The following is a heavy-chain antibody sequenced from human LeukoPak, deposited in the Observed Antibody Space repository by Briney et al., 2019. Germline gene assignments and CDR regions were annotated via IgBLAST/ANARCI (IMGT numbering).Heavy chain of an antibody. CDR3: AREVEYYDSSGYRPHAFDI. J-gene: IGHJ3*02. Sequence: PSETLSLTCTVSSGSIISSNHYWGWTRQPPGKGLEWFGSISYSGGTAYNPSLRSRVTISVDTSKNQFSLKVNSVTAADTAVYYCAREVEYYDSSGYRPHAFDIWGQGTLVTVSS. V-gene: IGHV4-39*02. D-gene: IGHD3-22*01. CDR1: SGSIISSNHY. CDR2: ISYSGGT.